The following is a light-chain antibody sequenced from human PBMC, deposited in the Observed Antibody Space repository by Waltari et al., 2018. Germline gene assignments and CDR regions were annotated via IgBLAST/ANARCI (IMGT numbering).Light chain of an antibody. CDR1: SSDVGGYPH. CDR3: SSYAGSNNLV. J-gene: IGLJ2*01. V-gene: IGLV2-8*01. Sequence: QPALTQPPSASGSPGQSVTIPCTGTSSDVGGYPHVSWYQQHPGKAPKLMISEVTKRPSGVPDRFSGSKSGNTASLTVSGLQAEDEADYYCSSYAGSNNLVFGGGTKLTVL. CDR2: EVT.